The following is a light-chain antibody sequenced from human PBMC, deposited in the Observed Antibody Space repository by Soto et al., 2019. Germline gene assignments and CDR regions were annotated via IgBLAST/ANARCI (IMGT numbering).Light chain of an antibody. CDR1: SSDVGGYNY. CDR3: SSYAGRNNFDV. CDR2: EVF. J-gene: IGLJ1*01. Sequence: QSVLTQPPSASGSPGQAVTISFTGTSSDVGGYNYVSWYQQHPVKAPKLMIYEVFKRPSGVPDRLSCSKSGHTASLTVSGIQAEDDAAYYCSSYAGRNNFDVFGTGTKLPVL. V-gene: IGLV2-8*01.